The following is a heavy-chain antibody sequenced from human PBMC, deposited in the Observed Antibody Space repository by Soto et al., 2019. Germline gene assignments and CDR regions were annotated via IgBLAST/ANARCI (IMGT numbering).Heavy chain of an antibody. Sequence: GGSLRLSCAASGFPFSSYGMHWVLQAPGKGLEWVAVISYDGSNKYYADSVKGRFTISRDNSKNTLYLQMNSLRAEDTAVYYCAKDSTDSSSWSDYWGQGTLVTSPQ. J-gene: IGHJ4*02. V-gene: IGHV3-30*18. D-gene: IGHD6-13*01. CDR2: ISYDGSNK. CDR1: GFPFSSYG. CDR3: AKDSTDSSSWSDY.